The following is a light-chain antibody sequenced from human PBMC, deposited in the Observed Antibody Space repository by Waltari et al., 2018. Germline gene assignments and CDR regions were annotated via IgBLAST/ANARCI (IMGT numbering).Light chain of an antibody. CDR3: AVCDENPV. CDR2: RDN. J-gene: IGLJ2*01. V-gene: IGLV1-47*01. Sequence: QSMLTQPPSASGTPGQRVTISCSGSTSNIGSNFVCWYQQFPGTAPKLLIYRDNQRPSGGPDRFSSSKSGASASLAISGLRSEDEADYSGAVCDENPVFGGGTKLTVL. CDR1: TSNIGSNF.